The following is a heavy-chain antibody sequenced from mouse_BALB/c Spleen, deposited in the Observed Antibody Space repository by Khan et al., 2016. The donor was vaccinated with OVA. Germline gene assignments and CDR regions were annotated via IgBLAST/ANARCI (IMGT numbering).Heavy chain of an antibody. V-gene: IGHV2-3*01. CDR1: GFSLTSYG. CDR2: IWGDGST. D-gene: IGHD2-3*01. Sequence: QVQLKESGPGLVAPSQSLSITCTVSGFSLTSYGVYWVRQPPGKGLEWLGVIWGDGSTNYHSALKSRLSISKDNSKSQVFLKLNSLQTGDTATYXYAKPRDGYPYGMDYWGQGTSVTVSS. J-gene: IGHJ4*01. CDR3: AKPRDGYPYGMDY.